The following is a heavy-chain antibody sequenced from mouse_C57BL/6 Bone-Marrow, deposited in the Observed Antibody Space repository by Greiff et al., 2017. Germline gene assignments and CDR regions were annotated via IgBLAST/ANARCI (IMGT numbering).Heavy chain of an antibody. J-gene: IGHJ4*01. D-gene: IGHD2-13*01. Sequence: EVQVVESGPGLAKPSQTLSLTCSVTGYSITSDYWNWIRKFTGNILEYMGYISYSGSTYYNPSLNSRISLTRVTSKNQYYLQLNSVTTEDTTTYYCSRRGEKNCYAMDYWGQGTSVTVSS. CDR2: ISYSGST. V-gene: IGHV3-8*01. CDR3: SRRGEKNCYAMDY. CDR1: GYSITSDY.